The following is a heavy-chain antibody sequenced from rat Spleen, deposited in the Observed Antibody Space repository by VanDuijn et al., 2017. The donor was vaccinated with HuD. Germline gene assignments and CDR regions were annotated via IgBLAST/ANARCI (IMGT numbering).Heavy chain of an antibody. J-gene: IGHJ3*01. Sequence: QVQLKESGPGLVPPSQTLSLTRTVSGFSLTSNSVNWVRQPPGKGLEWMAGIWSCGSTDYNSALESRLTINRDTSKNQVFLKINSLQTEDTASCFCTSPFHWFAYLGQGTLVTVSS. CDR1: GFSLTSNS. V-gene: IGHV2-1*01. CDR3: TSPFHWFAY. CDR2: IWSCGST.